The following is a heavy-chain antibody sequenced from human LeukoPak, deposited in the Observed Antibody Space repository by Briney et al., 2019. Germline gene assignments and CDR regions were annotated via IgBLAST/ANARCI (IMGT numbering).Heavy chain of an antibody. CDR2: INQGGTER. V-gene: IGHV3-7*05. D-gene: IGHD6-19*01. CDR3: VREDSYSSGWYGPDY. CDR1: GFTFRSYW. Sequence: GGSLRLSCAASGFTFRSYWMSWVRQAPGKGLEWVANINQGGTERYVDSVKGRFTISRDNAKNSLYLQMNSLRAEDTAVYYCVREDSYSSGWYGPDYWGQGTLVTVSP. J-gene: IGHJ4*02.